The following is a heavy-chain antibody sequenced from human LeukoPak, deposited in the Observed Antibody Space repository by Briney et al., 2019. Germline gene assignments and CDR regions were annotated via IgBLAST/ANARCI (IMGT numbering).Heavy chain of an antibody. CDR3: ARDGYYYDSSGPGSGAFDI. V-gene: IGHV1-18*01. CDR1: GYTFTSYG. J-gene: IGHJ3*02. Sequence: ASVKVSCKASGYTFTSYGISWVRQAPGQGLERMGWISAYNGNTNYAQKLQGRVTMTTDTSTSTAYMELRSLRSDDTAVYCCARDGYYYDSSGPGSGAFDIWGQGTMVTVSS. D-gene: IGHD3-22*01. CDR2: ISAYNGNT.